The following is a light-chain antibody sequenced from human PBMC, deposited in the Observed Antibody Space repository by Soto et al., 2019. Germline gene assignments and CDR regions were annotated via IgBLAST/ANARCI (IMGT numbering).Light chain of an antibody. CDR2: RNS. J-gene: IGLJ1*01. CDR3: PSYDNSLSSYV. Sequence: QSVLTQPPSMSGAPGQRVTISCTGSSSNIGAGFDVHWYQHLPGTAPKVLIYRNSNRPSGVPDRFSGSKSGTSASLAITGLQAEDEADYYCPSYDNSLSSYVFGTGTKVTVL. CDR1: SSNIGAGFD. V-gene: IGLV1-40*01.